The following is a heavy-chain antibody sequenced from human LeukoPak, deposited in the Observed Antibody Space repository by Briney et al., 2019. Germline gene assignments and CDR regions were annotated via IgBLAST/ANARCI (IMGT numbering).Heavy chain of an antibody. CDR2: FYHSGST. V-gene: IGHV4-38-2*01. J-gene: IGHJ5*02. CDR3: AQRRTTNNWFDP. D-gene: IGHD1-7*01. CDR1: GYSISSGYS. Sequence: KPSETLSLTCAVSGYSISSGYSWGWIRQPPEKGLEWIGNFYHSGSTYYNPSLKSRVTISLDTSKNQFSLKLSSVTAADTAVYYCAQRRTTNNWFDPWGQGTLVTVSS.